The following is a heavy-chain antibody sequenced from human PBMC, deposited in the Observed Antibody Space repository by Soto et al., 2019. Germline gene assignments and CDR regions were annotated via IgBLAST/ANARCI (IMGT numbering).Heavy chain of an antibody. J-gene: IGHJ6*02. CDR1: GFTFSSYD. CDR2: ISRGGTTK. V-gene: IGHV3-48*03. CDR3: ARDVADIAAGGYYGMDV. Sequence: GGSLRLSCAASGFTFSSYDMNWVRQAPGKGLEWVPYISRGGTTKYYADSVKGRFTISRDNAKYSLYLQMNSLRAQDTAIYYCARDVADIAAGGYYGMDVWGQGTKVTVS. D-gene: IGHD2-15*01.